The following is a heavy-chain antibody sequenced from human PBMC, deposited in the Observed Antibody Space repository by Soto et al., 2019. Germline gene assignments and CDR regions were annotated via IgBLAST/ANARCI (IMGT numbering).Heavy chain of an antibody. Sequence: QVQLVQSGAEVKKPGSSVKVSCKASGGTFSSYAISWGRQAPGQGLEWMGGIIPIFGTANYAQKFQGRVTITADESTSTAYMELRSLRSEDTAVYYCARDRPALLLTYYGMDVWSQGTTVTVSS. D-gene: IGHD2-15*01. CDR3: ARDRPALLLTYYGMDV. J-gene: IGHJ6*02. V-gene: IGHV1-69*01. CDR2: IIPIFGTA. CDR1: GGTFSSYA.